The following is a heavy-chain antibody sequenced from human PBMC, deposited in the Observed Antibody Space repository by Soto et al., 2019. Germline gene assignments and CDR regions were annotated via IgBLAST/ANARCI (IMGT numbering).Heavy chain of an antibody. Sequence: QVQLEQSGAEVKKPGASVKVSCRASGYPSPRSGISGVRQPPGQGPEGMGWISSYNGDTNYAQTFQGRVTMTTDTSTSTAYMELRSLRSDDTAVYYCAREGVAPYYYYGMDVWGQGTPVTVSS. V-gene: IGHV1-18*01. J-gene: IGHJ6*02. CDR2: ISSYNGDT. D-gene: IGHD5-12*01. CDR3: AREGVAPYYYYGMDV. CDR1: GYPSPRSG.